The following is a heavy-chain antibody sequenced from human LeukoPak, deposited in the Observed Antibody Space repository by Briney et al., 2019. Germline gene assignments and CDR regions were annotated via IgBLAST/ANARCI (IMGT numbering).Heavy chain of an antibody. J-gene: IGHJ4*02. CDR1: GYTFTNYY. Sequence: ASVKVSCKASGYTFTNYYIHWVRQAPGQGLEWMGIINPSGGSATYAQRFQGRVTMTRDTSTSTVYMELSSLRSEDTAVYYCAKGRAVGDYFFDYWGQGTLVTVSS. D-gene: IGHD1-26*01. V-gene: IGHV1-46*01. CDR2: INPSGGSA. CDR3: AKGRAVGDYFFDY.